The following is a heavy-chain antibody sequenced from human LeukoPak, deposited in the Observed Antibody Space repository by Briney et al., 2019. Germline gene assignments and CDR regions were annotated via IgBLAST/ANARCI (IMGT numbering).Heavy chain of an antibody. J-gene: IGHJ4*02. V-gene: IGHV3-21*01. Sequence: GGSLRLSCAASGFTFRSHSLDWVRQAPGKGLEWVSSITGAGSIQYTDSVQGRFTISRDNTQNSIFLQMNSLRAEDTAVYYCVRDVIHSYSYIWGQGILVTVSS. CDR1: GFTFRSHS. CDR3: VRDVIHSYSYI. D-gene: IGHD2/OR15-2a*01. CDR2: ITGAGSI.